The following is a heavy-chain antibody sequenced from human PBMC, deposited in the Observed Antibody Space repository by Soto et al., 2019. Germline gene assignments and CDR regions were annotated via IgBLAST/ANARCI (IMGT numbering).Heavy chain of an antibody. CDR2: IFWDDDK. V-gene: IGHV2-5*02. CDR1: GFSLSTSGVA. CDR3: ARIFDFWSGYYFSY. J-gene: IGHJ4*02. D-gene: IGHD3-3*01. Sequence: QITLKESGPTLVKPTRTLTLTCTFSGFSLSTSGVAVGWIRQAPRKAPEWLAFIFWDDDKRYSPSLENRLTITKDTSKNQVVLTMTNMDPVDTATYYCARIFDFWSGYYFSYWGRGTLVTVSS.